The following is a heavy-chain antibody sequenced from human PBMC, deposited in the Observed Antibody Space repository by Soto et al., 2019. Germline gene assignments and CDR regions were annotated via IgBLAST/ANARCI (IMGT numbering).Heavy chain of an antibody. J-gene: IGHJ4*02. CDR2: LSLSGPT. D-gene: IGHD3-10*01. Sequence: SETLSLTCSLSGASITGTSYWSWIRQPAGKGLEWIGRLSLSGPTNYNPSLRSRATMSAAVSKTQISLWLTSVTDADWALYYCLRGRTPPGAPAWDYFDYWGQGT. CDR1: GASITGTSY. V-gene: IGHV4-4*07. CDR3: LRGRTPPGAPAWDYFDY.